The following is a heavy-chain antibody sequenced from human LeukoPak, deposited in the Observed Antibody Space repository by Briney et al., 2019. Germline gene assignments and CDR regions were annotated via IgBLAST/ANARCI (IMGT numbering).Heavy chain of an antibody. CDR2: IRYDGSNK. CDR1: GFTFSSYG. J-gene: IGHJ4*02. V-gene: IGHV3-30*02. Sequence: GGSLRLSCAASGFTFSSYGMHWVRQAPGKGLEWVAFIRYDGSNKYYADSVKGRFTISRDNSKNTLYLQMSSLKIEDTAVYYCVKERGYRSTWRLEYWGQGTLVTVSS. CDR3: VKERGYRSTWRLEY. D-gene: IGHD6-13*01.